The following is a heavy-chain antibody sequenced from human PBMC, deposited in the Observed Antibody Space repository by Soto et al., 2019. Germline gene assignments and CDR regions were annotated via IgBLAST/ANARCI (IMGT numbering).Heavy chain of an antibody. Sequence: VQLVQSGAEVKKPGASVKVSCKASGYTFSRSGISWVRQAPGQGLEWMGWISTYNGDTNYAQKVQGRVTMTTDTSTSTAFMELMSLRSDDTAVYYCARSGSVPYYYYGLDGWGQGTTVTVSS. CDR3: ARSGSVPYYYYGLDG. CDR1: GYTFSRSG. V-gene: IGHV1-18*01. CDR2: ISTYNGDT. D-gene: IGHD1-26*01. J-gene: IGHJ6*02.